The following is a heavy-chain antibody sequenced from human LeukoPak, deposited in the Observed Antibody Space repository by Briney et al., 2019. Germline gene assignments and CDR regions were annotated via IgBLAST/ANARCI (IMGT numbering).Heavy chain of an antibody. D-gene: IGHD2-2*01. CDR1: GFSFSSYT. J-gene: IGHJ4*02. V-gene: IGHV3-73*01. CDR3: TRSPAAMLYYFDY. Sequence: GGSLRLSCAASGFSFSSYTMHWVRQASGKGLEWVGRIRSKANSYATAYAASVKGRFTISRDDSKNTAYLQMNSLKTEDTAVYYCTRSPAAMLYYFDYWGQGTLVTVSS. CDR2: IRSKANSYAT.